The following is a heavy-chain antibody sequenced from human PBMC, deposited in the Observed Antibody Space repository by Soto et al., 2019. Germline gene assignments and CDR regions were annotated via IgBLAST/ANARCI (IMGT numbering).Heavy chain of an antibody. D-gene: IGHD5-12*01. CDR3: ARASVATITVFDY. CDR1: GGSISSGGYY. V-gene: IGHV4-31*03. Sequence: QVQLQESGPGLVKPSQTLSLTCTVSGGSISSGGYYWSWIRQHPGKGLEWIGYIYYSGSTYYNPSLKSRVTIPVDTSKNQFSLKLSSVTAADTAMYYCARASVATITVFDYWGQGTLVTVSS. CDR2: IYYSGST. J-gene: IGHJ4*02.